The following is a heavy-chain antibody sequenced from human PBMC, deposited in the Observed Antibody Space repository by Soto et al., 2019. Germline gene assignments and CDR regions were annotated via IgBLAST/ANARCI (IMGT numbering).Heavy chain of an antibody. D-gene: IGHD2-2*01. Sequence: ASVKVSCKASGGTFSSYAISWVRQAPGQGLEWMGGIIPIFGTANYAQKFQGRVTITADESTSTAYMELSSLRSEDTAVYYCARLYCSSTSCYPQLGMDVWGQGTTVTVSS. CDR3: ARLYCSSTSCYPQLGMDV. CDR1: GGTFSSYA. V-gene: IGHV1-69*13. J-gene: IGHJ6*02. CDR2: IIPIFGTA.